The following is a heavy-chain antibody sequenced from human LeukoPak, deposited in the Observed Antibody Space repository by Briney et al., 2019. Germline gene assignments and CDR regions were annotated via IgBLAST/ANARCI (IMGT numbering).Heavy chain of an antibody. Sequence: GGSLRLSSAASGFTVSSNYMSWVRQAPGKGLEWVSVIYSGGSTYYADSVKGRFTISRDNSKNTLYLQMNSLRAEDTAVYYCASHDSSGYYHENYFDYWGQGTLVTVSS. CDR2: IYSGGST. D-gene: IGHD3-22*01. CDR3: ASHDSSGYYHENYFDY. J-gene: IGHJ4*02. V-gene: IGHV3-53*01. CDR1: GFTVSSNY.